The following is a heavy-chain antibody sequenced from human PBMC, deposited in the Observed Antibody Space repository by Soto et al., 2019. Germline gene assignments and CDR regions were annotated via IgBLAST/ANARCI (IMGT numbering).Heavy chain of an antibody. CDR1: GGSISSSSYY. D-gene: IGHD6-6*01. CDR3: ARSTIAPHLFMYPFDY. Sequence: SETLSLTCTVSGGSISSSSYYWGWIRQPPGKGLEWIGSIFYSGSTYYNPSLKSRLTISVDTSKNQLSLELNSVTAADTAVYYCARSTIAPHLFMYPFDYWGQGTLVTVSS. J-gene: IGHJ4*01. CDR2: IFYSGST. V-gene: IGHV4-39*01.